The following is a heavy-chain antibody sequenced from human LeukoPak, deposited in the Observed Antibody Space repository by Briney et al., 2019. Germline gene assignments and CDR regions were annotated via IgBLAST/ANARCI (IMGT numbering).Heavy chain of an antibody. CDR3: AKDWATLPSRLSPFDS. Sequence: GGSLRLSCAASGFTFSSYAMSWVRQAPGKGLEWVSTISATGGGTVYADSVKGRFTISRDNSENMLLLQMNSLGADDTAVYYCAKDWATLPSRLSPFDSWGQGILVTVSS. J-gene: IGHJ4*02. CDR1: GFTFSSYA. CDR2: ISATGGGT. D-gene: IGHD6-6*01. V-gene: IGHV3-23*01.